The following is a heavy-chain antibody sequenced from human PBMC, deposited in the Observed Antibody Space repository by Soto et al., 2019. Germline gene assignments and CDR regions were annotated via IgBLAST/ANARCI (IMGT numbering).Heavy chain of an antibody. CDR1: GFTFSNYY. CDR2: ISSSGTTI. D-gene: IGHD3-10*01. CDR3: AREYELLWFGGYYYYMDV. V-gene: IGHV3-11*01. Sequence: QVQLVESGGGLVKPGGSLRLSCAASGFTFSNYYMSWIRQAPGKGLEWVSYISSSGTTIYYADSVKGRFTISRDNAKNSLYMQMNSLRAEDTAVYYCAREYELLWFGGYYYYMDVWGKGTTVTVSS. J-gene: IGHJ6*03.